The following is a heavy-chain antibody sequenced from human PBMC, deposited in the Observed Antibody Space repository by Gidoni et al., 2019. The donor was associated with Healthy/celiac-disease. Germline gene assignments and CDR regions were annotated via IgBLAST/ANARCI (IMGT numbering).Heavy chain of an antibody. CDR1: GFTFSSYS. J-gene: IGHJ4*02. Sequence: EVQLVESGGGLVQPGGSLRLSCAASGFTFSSYSMNWVRQAPGKGLEWVSYISSSSSTIYYADSVKGRFTISRDNAKNSLYLQMNSLRAEDTAVYYCASFGVPVGGEYDYWGQGTLVTVSS. CDR2: ISSSSSTI. D-gene: IGHD3-16*01. CDR3: ASFGVPVGGEYDY. V-gene: IGHV3-48*01.